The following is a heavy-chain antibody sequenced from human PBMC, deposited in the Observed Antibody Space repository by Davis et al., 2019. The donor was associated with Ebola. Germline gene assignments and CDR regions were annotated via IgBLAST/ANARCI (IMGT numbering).Heavy chain of an antibody. CDR3: ARELFSGYSYGYFDL. CDR2: IWYDGSNQ. V-gene: IGHV3-33*01. J-gene: IGHJ2*01. CDR1: GFTFSSYG. D-gene: IGHD5-18*01. Sequence: GESLKISCAASGFTFSSYGMHWVRQAPGKGLEWVVIIWYDGSNQYYADSVKGRFTISRDNSKNTLYLQMNSLRAEDTAVYYCARELFSGYSYGYFDLWGRGTLVTVSS.